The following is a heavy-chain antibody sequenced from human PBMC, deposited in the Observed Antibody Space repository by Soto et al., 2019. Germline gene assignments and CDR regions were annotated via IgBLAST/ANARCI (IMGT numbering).Heavy chain of an antibody. CDR2: IIAYNGNT. V-gene: IGHV1-18*01. CDR1: GGTFSSYA. D-gene: IGHD2-2*01. Sequence: ASVKVSCKASGGTFSSYAISWVRQAPGQGLEWMGWIIAYNGNTNYAQKLQGRVTMTADTSTSTAYMELRSLRSDDTAVYYCARVPQGYCSSTSCPFDYWGQGTLVTVSS. J-gene: IGHJ4*02. CDR3: ARVPQGYCSSTSCPFDY.